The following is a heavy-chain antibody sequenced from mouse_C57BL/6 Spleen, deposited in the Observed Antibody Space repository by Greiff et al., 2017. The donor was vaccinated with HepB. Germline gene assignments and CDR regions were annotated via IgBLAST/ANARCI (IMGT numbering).Heavy chain of an antibody. V-gene: IGHV7-3*01. D-gene: IGHD1-1*02. Sequence: EVMLVESGGGLVQPGGSLSLSCAASGFTFTDYYMSWVRQPPGKALEWLGFIRNKANGYTTEYSASVKGRFTISRDNSQSILYLQMNALRAEDSATYYCARDRGGNFDYWGQGTTLTVSS. J-gene: IGHJ2*01. CDR1: GFTFTDYY. CDR3: ARDRGGNFDY. CDR2: IRNKANGYTT.